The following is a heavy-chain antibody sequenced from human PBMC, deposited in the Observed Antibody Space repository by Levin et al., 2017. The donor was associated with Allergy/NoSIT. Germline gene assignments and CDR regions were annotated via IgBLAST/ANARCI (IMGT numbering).Heavy chain of an antibody. D-gene: IGHD3-10*01. CDR2: IIPVFGTA. CDR1: GGIFSNYV. J-gene: IGHJ4*02. V-gene: IGHV1-69*13. CDR3: GRSTVRGSGSYYRVDY. Sequence: SVKVSCKASGGIFSNYVTSWVRQAPGQGLEWMGGIIPVFGTANYAQKFRGRVTITADEGTSTVDMELSSLRSEDTAVYYCGRSTVRGSGSYYRVDYWGQGTLVTVSS.